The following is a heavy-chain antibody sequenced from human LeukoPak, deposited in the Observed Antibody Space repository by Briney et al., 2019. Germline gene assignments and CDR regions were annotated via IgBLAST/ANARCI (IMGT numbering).Heavy chain of an antibody. Sequence: ASVKVSCKASGYTFTSYDINWVRQATGQGLGWMGWMNPNSGNTGYAQKFQGRVTMTRNTSISTAYMELSSLRSEDTAVYYCARGRCSSTSCFKYYYYYYYMDVWGKGTTVTVSS. CDR3: ARGRCSSTSCFKYYYYYYYMDV. CDR1: GYTFTSYD. D-gene: IGHD2-2*01. J-gene: IGHJ6*03. CDR2: MNPNSGNT. V-gene: IGHV1-8*01.